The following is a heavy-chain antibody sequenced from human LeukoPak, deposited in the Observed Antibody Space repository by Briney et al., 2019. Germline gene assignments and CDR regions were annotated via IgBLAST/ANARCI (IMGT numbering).Heavy chain of an antibody. CDR3: ARCGYSYGTGYDLDY. J-gene: IGHJ4*02. D-gene: IGHD5-18*01. V-gene: IGHV4-59*01. Sequence: SETLSLTCTVSGASISNYYWSWIRQPPGKGLEWIGYVYSSGSTYYNSALKSRVTISVDTSKKQFSLNLSSVTAADTAVYYCARCGYSYGTGYDLDYWGQGTLVTVSS. CDR1: GASISNYY. CDR2: VYSSGST.